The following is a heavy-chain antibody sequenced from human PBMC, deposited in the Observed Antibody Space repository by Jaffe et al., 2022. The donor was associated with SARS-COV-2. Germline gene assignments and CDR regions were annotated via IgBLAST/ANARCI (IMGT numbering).Heavy chain of an antibody. V-gene: IGHV3-64D*09. CDR2: ISSNGGST. D-gene: IGHD6-6*01. J-gene: IGHJ5*02. Sequence: EVQLVESGGGLVQPGGSLRLSCSASGFTFSSYAMHWVRQAPGKGLEYVSAISSNGGSTYYADSVKGRFTISRDNSKNTLYLQMSSLRAEDTAVYYCVKDRNSSSPGGGWFDPWGQGTLVTVSS. CDR1: GFTFSSYA. CDR3: VKDRNSSSPGGGWFDP.